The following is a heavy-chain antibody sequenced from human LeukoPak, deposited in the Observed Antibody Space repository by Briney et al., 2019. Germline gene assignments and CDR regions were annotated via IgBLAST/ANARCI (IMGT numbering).Heavy chain of an antibody. Sequence: SETLSLTCSVSGGSISNYNYYWGWIRQPPGKGLEWIGSIFYSGNTYYNPSLKSRVTISVLTSKNRFSLKLSSVTAADTAVYYCATLTGGDDAFDIWGQGTMVTVSS. CDR1: GGSISNYNYY. CDR2: IFYSGNT. V-gene: IGHV4-39*07. CDR3: ATLTGGDDAFDI. D-gene: IGHD4-23*01. J-gene: IGHJ3*02.